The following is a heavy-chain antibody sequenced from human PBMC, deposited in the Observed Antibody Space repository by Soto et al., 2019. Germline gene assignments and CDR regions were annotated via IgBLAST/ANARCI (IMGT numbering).Heavy chain of an antibody. CDR3: ARRYGGNLDY. D-gene: IGHD1-26*01. J-gene: IGHJ4*02. V-gene: IGHV4-59*08. CDR1: GGSISNYY. CDR2: IYYSGST. Sequence: SETLSLTCTVSGGSISNYYWSWLRQPPGKGLEWIGYIYYSGSTNYNPSLRSRVTISVDTSKNQFSLKLSSVTAADTAVYYCARRYGGNLDYWGQGTLVTVSS.